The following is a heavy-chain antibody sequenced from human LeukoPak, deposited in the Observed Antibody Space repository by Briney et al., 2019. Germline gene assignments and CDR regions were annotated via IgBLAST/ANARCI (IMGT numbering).Heavy chain of an antibody. CDR2: ISGSGDNR. J-gene: IGHJ4*02. D-gene: IGHD6-19*01. CDR1: GFTFSIYG. CDR3: AKNPLVSGTIYFDS. V-gene: IGHV3-23*01. Sequence: GGSLRLSCAASGFTFSIYGMSWVRQAPGKGLEWVSSISGSGDNRNYADSVKGRFTISRDNSKSTLYLEMNSLRAEDTAIYYCAKNPLVSGTIYFDSWGQGTLLTVSS.